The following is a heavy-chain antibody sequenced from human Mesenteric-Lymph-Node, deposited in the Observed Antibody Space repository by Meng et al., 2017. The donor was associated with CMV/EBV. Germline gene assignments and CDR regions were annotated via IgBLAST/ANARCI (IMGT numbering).Heavy chain of an antibody. D-gene: IGHD7-27*01. CDR3: GRDNWGSIDY. Sequence: ELQESGPGLVKPSETLYLTFTVSGGSFISYPWSWIRQPPGKGLEWVGYMSYSGSTNYNPSLKSRITMSLDTSKNQFSLELSSVTAADTAVYYCGRDNWGSIDYWGQGTLVTVSS. J-gene: IGHJ4*02. V-gene: IGHV4-59*13. CDR1: GGSFISYP. CDR2: MSYSGST.